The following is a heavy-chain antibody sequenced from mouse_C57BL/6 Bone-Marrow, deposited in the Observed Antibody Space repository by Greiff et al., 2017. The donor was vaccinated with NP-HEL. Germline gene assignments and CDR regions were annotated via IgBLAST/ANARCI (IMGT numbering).Heavy chain of an antibody. CDR3: ARVMVTTYYAMDY. J-gene: IGHJ4*01. CDR2: ISDGGSYT. D-gene: IGHD2-3*01. Sequence: EVMLVESGGGLVKPGGSLKLSCAASGFTFSSYAMSWVRQTPEKRLEWVATISDGGSYTYYPDNVKGRFTISRDNAKNNLYLQMSHLKSEDTAMYYCARVMVTTYYAMDYWGQGTSVTVSS. V-gene: IGHV5-4*03. CDR1: GFTFSSYA.